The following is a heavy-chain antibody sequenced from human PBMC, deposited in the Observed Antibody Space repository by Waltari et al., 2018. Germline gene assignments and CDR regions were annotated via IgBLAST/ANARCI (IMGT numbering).Heavy chain of an antibody. CDR1: GDSMSSTYW. D-gene: IGHD5-12*01. Sequence: QLPLQESGPGLVTPSGTLSLTCRVSGDSMSSTYWWGWVRQAPGKGLEWIGQVYGGGKTNYNPSFASRVTVALDTYNKQFSLTVTSATAADTAVYYCARDRGRGLYLDSWGPGLLVTVSP. CDR2: VYGGGKT. CDR3: ARDRGRGLYLDS. V-gene: IGHV4-4*02. J-gene: IGHJ4*02.